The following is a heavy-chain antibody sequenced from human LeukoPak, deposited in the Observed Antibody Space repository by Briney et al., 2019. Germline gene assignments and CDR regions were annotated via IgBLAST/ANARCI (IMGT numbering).Heavy chain of an antibody. D-gene: IGHD6-6*01. CDR1: GVSISSGGYY. V-gene: IGHV4-30-2*01. CDR2: IYHSGST. CDR3: ARDLALEYSSSSEAFDI. J-gene: IGHJ3*02. Sequence: TLSLTCTVSGVSISSGGYYWSWIRQPPGKGLEWIGYIYHSGSTYYNPSLKSRVTISVDRSKNQFSLKLSSVTAADTAVYYCARDLALEYSSSSEAFDIWGQGTMVTVSS.